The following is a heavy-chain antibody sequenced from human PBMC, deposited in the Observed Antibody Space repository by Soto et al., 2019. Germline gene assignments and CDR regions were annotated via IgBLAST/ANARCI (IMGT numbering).Heavy chain of an antibody. CDR1: GGTFSSYA. Sequence: RASVKVSCKASGGTFSSYAISWVRQAPGQGLEWMGGIIPIFGTANYAQKFQGRVTITADKSTSTAYMELSSLRSEDTAVYYCARSPLYYDFWSGPGAHYYYGMDVWGQGTTVTVSS. V-gene: IGHV1-69*06. D-gene: IGHD3-3*01. CDR3: ARSPLYYDFWSGPGAHYYYGMDV. CDR2: IIPIFGTA. J-gene: IGHJ6*02.